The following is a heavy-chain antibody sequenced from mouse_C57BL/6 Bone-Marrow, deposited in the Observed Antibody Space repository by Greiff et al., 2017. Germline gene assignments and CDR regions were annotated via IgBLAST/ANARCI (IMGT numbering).Heavy chain of an antibody. CDR2: IHPSDSDT. D-gene: IGHD1-1*01. Sequence: QVQLQQPGAELVKPGASVKVSCKASGYTFTSYWMHWVKQRPGQGLEWIGRIHPSDSDTNYNQKFKGKATLTVGKSSSTAYMQLSSLTSEDSAVYYCAMGDYLNWYFDVWGTGTTVTVSS. CDR1: GYTFTSYW. V-gene: IGHV1-74*01. J-gene: IGHJ1*03. CDR3: AMGDYLNWYFDV.